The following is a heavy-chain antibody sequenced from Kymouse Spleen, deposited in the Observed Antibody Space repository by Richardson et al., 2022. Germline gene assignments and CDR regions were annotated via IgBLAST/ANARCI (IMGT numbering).Heavy chain of an antibody. D-gene: IGHD3-22*01. CDR2: ISYDGSNK. Sequence: QVQLVESGGGVVQPGRSLRLSCAASGFTFSSYGMHWVRQAPGKGLEWVAVISYDGSNKYYADSVKGRFTISRDNSKNTLYLQMNSLRAEDTAVYYCAKEYDSSGSYYYYYYGMDVWGQGTTVTVSS. J-gene: IGHJ6*02. V-gene: IGHV3-30*18. CDR3: AKEYDSSGSYYYYYYGMDV. CDR1: GFTFSSYG.